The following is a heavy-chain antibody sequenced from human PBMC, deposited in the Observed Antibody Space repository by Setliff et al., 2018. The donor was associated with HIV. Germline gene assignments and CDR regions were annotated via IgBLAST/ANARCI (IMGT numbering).Heavy chain of an antibody. D-gene: IGHD6-13*01. V-gene: IGHV4-39*01. CDR3: ARGRYRSRWYASDHYYIDV. Sequence: SETLSITCTVSGGSISSSSYYWGWIRQPPGKGLQWIGSIYYRGSTYYNPSLKSRVTISVDTSKNQFSLKLRSVTAADTALYYCARGRYRSRWYASDHYYIDVWGKGTTVTVSS. CDR2: IYYRGST. CDR1: GGSISSSSYY. J-gene: IGHJ6*03.